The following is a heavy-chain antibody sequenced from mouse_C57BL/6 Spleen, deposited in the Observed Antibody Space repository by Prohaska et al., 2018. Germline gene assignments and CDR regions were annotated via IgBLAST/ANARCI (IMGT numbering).Heavy chain of an antibody. Sequence: QIQLVQSGPELKKPGETVKISCKASGYTFTTYGMSWVKQAPGKGLKWMSWINTYSGVPTYADDFNGRFAFSLETSASTAYLQINNLKNEDTATYCCARYYSNYYFDYWGQGTTLTVSS. V-gene: IGHV9-3*01. CDR3: ARYYSNYYFDY. J-gene: IGHJ2*01. D-gene: IGHD2-5*01. CDR2: INTYSGVP. CDR1: GYTFTTYG.